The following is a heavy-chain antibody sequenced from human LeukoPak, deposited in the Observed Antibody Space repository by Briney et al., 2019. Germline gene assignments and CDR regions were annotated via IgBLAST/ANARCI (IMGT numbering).Heavy chain of an antibody. CDR1: GGSTSSRTYY. D-gene: IGHD3-22*01. Sequence: SETLSLTCTVSGGSTSSRTYYWSWIRQPAGKGLEWIGRIYTSGSTNYNPSLKSRATISVDTSENQFSLKLSSVTAADTAVYFCARDRSPYYDSSGYFDYWGQGTLVTVSS. J-gene: IGHJ4*02. CDR3: ARDRSPYYDSSGYFDY. V-gene: IGHV4-61*02. CDR2: IYTSGST.